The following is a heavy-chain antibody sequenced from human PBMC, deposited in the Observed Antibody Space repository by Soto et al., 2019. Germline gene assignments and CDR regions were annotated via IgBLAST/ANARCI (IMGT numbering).Heavy chain of an antibody. V-gene: IGHV3-23*01. D-gene: IGHD4-17*01. CDR2: VSGSGDTT. CDR3: AKSHGDRYYYYYYMDV. J-gene: IGHJ6*03. Sequence: EVQLLESGGGLVQPGGSLRLSCAASGFTFGSYAMNWVRQAPGEGLEWVSVVSGSGDTTNYADSVKGRFTISRDNSKNPLYLQMNSLRAEDTAVYYCAKSHGDRYYYYYYMDVWGKGTTVTVSS. CDR1: GFTFGSYA.